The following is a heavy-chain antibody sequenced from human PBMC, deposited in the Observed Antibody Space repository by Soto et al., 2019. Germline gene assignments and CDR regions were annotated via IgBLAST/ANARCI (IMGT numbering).Heavy chain of an antibody. CDR2: IGGTGVST. CDR1: GFTFSSYA. Sequence: PGGSLRLSCAASGFTFSSYAMHWVRQAPGEGLEWVSAIGGTGVSTYYADSVKGRFTISRDNSKTTLYLQMSSLRADDTAVYYCAKGSTDYRRYYLGYWGQGSLVSVSS. D-gene: IGHD3-16*01. J-gene: IGHJ4*02. CDR3: AKGSTDYRRYYLGY. V-gene: IGHV3-23*01.